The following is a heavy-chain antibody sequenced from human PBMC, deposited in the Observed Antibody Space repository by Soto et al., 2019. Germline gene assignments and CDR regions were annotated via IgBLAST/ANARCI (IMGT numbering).Heavy chain of an antibody. CDR2: ISYDGSNK. V-gene: IGHV3-30*18. D-gene: IGHD3-16*02. Sequence: GGSLRLSCAASGFTFSSYGMHWVRQAPGKGLEWVAVISYDGSNKYYADSVKGRFTISRDNSKNTLYLQMNSLRAEDTAVYYCAKDRVEFVGVIVTYYYYGMDVWGRGTTVTVSS. CDR3: AKDRVEFVGVIVTYYYYGMDV. J-gene: IGHJ6*02. CDR1: GFTFSSYG.